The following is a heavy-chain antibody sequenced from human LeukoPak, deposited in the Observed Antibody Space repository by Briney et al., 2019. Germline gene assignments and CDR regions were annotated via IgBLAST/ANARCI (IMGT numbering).Heavy chain of an antibody. CDR3: ARNLIPEQLVLNF. CDR2: IYYSGST. Sequence: SETLSLTCTVSGGSISSGSYYWGWIRQPPGKRLEWIGNIYYSGSTNYNPSLKSRVTISVDTSKNQFSLKLKSVTPEDTAVYYCARNLIPEQLVLNFWGQGTLVTVSS. J-gene: IGHJ4*02. CDR1: GGSISSGSYY. D-gene: IGHD6-13*01. V-gene: IGHV4-61*01.